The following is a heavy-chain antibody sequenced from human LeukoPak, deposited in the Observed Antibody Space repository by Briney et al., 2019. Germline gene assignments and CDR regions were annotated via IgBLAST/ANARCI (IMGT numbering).Heavy chain of an antibody. J-gene: IGHJ4*02. CDR2: ISGSGGST. Sequence: GGSLRLSCAASGFTFSSYAMSWVRQAPGKGLEWVSAISGSGGSTYYADSVKGRFTISRDNSKNTLYLQMNSLRAEDTDVYYCAKGEYQLLYGDYWGQGTLVTVSS. V-gene: IGHV3-23*01. CDR3: AKGEYQLLYGDY. D-gene: IGHD2-2*02. CDR1: GFTFSSYA.